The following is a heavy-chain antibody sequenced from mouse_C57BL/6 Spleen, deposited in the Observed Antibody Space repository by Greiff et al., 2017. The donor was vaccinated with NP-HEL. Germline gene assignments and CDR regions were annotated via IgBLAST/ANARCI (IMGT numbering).Heavy chain of an antibody. CDR2: IYPSDSET. V-gene: IGHV1-61*01. Sequence: VQLQQPGAELVRPGSSVKLSCKASGYTFTSYWMDWVKQRPGQGLEWIGNIYPSDSETHYNQKFKDKATLTVDKSSSTAYMQLSSLTSEDSAVYYCARSGNDSYLYYFDYWGQGTTLTVSS. J-gene: IGHJ2*01. CDR3: ARSGNDSYLYYFDY. CDR1: GYTFTSYW. D-gene: IGHD2-3*01.